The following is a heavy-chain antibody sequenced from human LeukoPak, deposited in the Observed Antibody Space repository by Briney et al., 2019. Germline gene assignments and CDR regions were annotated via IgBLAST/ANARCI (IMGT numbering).Heavy chain of an antibody. CDR2: ISYDGSNK. D-gene: IGHD5-18*01. J-gene: IGHJ6*02. V-gene: IGHV3-30-3*01. Sequence: PGGSLRLSCAASGFTFSSYAMHWVRQAPGKGLEWVAVISYDGSNKYYADSVKGRFTISRDNSKNTLYLQMNSLRAEDTAVYYCARARGYSYGYRFYGMDVWGQGTLVTVSS. CDR3: ARARGYSYGYRFYGMDV. CDR1: GFTFSSYA.